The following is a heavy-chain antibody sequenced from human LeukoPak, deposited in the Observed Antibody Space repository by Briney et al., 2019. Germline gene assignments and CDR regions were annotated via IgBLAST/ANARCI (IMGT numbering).Heavy chain of an antibody. CDR1: GGTFSSYA. CDR2: ISPSGGST. J-gene: IGHJ5*02. V-gene: IGHV1-46*01. Sequence: ASVKVSCKASGGTFSSYAISWVRQAPGQGPEWMGVISPSGGSTTYAQKFQGRVTLTRDMSTSTDYLELSRLRSDDTAVYYCARVVVTALEGNWFDPWGQGTLVTVSS. D-gene: IGHD2-21*02. CDR3: ARVVVTALEGNWFDP.